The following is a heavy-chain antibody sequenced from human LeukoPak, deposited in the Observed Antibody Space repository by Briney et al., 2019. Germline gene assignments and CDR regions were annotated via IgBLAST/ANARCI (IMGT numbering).Heavy chain of an antibody. V-gene: IGHV1-8*01. J-gene: IGHJ4*02. D-gene: IGHD4-17*01. CDR3: ARIPNDYGDYEPGFDY. CDR2: MNPNSGNT. CDR1: GYTFTSYD. Sequence: ASVKVSCKASGYTFTSYDINWVRQATGQGLEWMGWMNPNSGNTGYAQKFQGRVTMTRNTSISTAYMELSSLRSEDTAVYYCARIPNDYGDYEPGFDYWGQGTLVTVSS.